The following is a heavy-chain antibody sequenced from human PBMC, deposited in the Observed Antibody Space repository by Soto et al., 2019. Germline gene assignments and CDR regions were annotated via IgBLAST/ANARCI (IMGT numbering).Heavy chain of an antibody. CDR3: ARATGYSSTWYDS. D-gene: IGHD6-13*01. Sequence: QVQLQESGPGLVKPSETLSLTCAVSGASVSSGSDFWSWIRQPPGKGLEWLGYMYYSGSTKYNPSLKSRVTISADTSKNQFSLKLFSVTAADTALYYCARATGYSSTWYDSWGQGILVTVSS. CDR2: MYYSGST. CDR1: GASVSSGSDF. J-gene: IGHJ5*01. V-gene: IGHV4-61*01.